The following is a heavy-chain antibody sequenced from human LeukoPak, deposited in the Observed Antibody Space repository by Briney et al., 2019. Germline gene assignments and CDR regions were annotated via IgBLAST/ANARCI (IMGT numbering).Heavy chain of an antibody. J-gene: IGHJ4*02. CDR1: GFTVSSYS. CDR2: ISSSSSYI. D-gene: IGHD3-9*01. Sequence: PGGSLRLSCAASGFTVSSYSMNWVRQAPGKGLEWVSSISSSSSYIYYADSVKGRFTISRDNAKNSLYLQMNSLRAEDTAVYHCAKDRILTGYLDYWGQGTLVTVSS. V-gene: IGHV3-21*01. CDR3: AKDRILTGYLDY.